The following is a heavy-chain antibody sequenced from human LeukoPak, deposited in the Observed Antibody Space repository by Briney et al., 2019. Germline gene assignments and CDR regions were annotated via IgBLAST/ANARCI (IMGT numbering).Heavy chain of an antibody. Sequence: GGSLRLSCAASGFTVSSNYMSWVRQAPGKGLEWVSVIYGGGSTYYADSVKGRFTISRDNSKNTLYLQMNSLRAEDTAVYYCARVVVGATTHFDYWGQGTLVTVSS. J-gene: IGHJ4*02. CDR2: IYGGGST. V-gene: IGHV3-53*01. D-gene: IGHD1-26*01. CDR1: GFTVSSNY. CDR3: ARVVVGATTHFDY.